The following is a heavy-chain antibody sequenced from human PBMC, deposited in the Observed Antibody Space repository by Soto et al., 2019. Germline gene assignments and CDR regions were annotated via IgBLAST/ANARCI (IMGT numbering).Heavy chain of an antibody. V-gene: IGHV4-39*01. CDR2: IYYSGST. D-gene: IGHD2-21*02. CDR1: GCSISSSSYF. CDR3: ARHPSDFWFDP. J-gene: IGHJ5*02. Sequence: SETLPLTCTVSGCSISSSSYFWGWIRQPPGKGLEWIGSIYYSGSTYYNPSLKSRVTVSVDTSKNQFSLKLSSVTAADTAVYYCARHPSDFWFDPWGQGTLVTVSS.